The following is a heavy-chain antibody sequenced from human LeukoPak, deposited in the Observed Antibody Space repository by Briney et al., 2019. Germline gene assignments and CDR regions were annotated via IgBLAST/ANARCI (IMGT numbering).Heavy chain of an antibody. CDR2: ISYDGSNK. J-gene: IGHJ6*02. Sequence: PGRSLRLSCAASGFTFSSYAMHWVRQAPGKGLEWVAVISYDGSNKYYADSVKGRFTISRDNSKNTLYLQMNSLRAEDTAVYYCARDHRGSGSPMDVWGQGTTVTVSS. CDR3: ARDHRGSGSPMDV. CDR1: GFTFSSYA. V-gene: IGHV3-30-3*01. D-gene: IGHD3-10*01.